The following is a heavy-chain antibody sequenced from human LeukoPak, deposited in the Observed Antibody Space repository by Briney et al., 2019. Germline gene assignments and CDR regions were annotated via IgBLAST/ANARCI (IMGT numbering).Heavy chain of an antibody. CDR3: ARDILTGYKDY. CDR1: GITLSNYG. V-gene: IGHV3-23*01. CDR2: LSGSGGGT. J-gene: IGHJ4*02. Sequence: GGSLRLSCAVSGITLSNYGMSWVRQAPGKGLEWVAGLSGSGGGTNYADSVKGRFTISRDNAKNSLYLQMNSLRAEDTAVYYCARDILTGYKDYWGQGTLVAVSS. D-gene: IGHD3-9*01.